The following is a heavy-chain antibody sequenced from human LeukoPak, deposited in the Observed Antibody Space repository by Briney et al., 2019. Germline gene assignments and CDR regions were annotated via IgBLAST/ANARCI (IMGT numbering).Heavy chain of an antibody. D-gene: IGHD4-17*01. J-gene: IGHJ4*02. Sequence: GGSLRLSCAASGFSVSANYMSWVRQAPGKGLEWVSVIYNGGRTYYADSVKGRFTISRDSSKNTLYLQMTCLRGEDTAVYYCATRDDYGGYEAYWGQGTLVTVSS. V-gene: IGHV3-53*01. CDR1: GFSVSANY. CDR3: ATRDDYGGYEAY. CDR2: IYNGGRT.